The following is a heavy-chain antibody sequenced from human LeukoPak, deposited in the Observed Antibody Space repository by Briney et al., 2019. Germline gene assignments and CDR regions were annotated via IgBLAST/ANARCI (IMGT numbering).Heavy chain of an antibody. J-gene: IGHJ5*02. CDR3: ARSGSYETVWFDP. Sequence: PSETLSLTCTVSGGSISSYYWSWIRQPPGKGLEGIGYIYYSGSTNYNPSLKSRVTISVDTSKNQFSLKLSSVTAADTAVYYCARSGSYETVWFDPGGQGTLVTVSA. CDR2: IYYSGST. V-gene: IGHV4-59*01. D-gene: IGHD1-26*01. CDR1: GGSISSYY.